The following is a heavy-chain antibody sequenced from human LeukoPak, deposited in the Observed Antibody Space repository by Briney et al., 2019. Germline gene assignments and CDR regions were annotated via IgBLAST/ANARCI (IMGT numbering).Heavy chain of an antibody. CDR3: ARVLYDYVWGSYRHDAFDI. J-gene: IGHJ3*02. D-gene: IGHD3-16*02. V-gene: IGHV4-61*02. Sequence: SETLSLTCTVSGGSISSGSYYWSWIRQPPGKGLEWIGRIYTSGSTNYNPSLKSRVTISVDTSKNQFSLKLSSVTAADTAVYYCARVLYDYVWGSYRHDAFDIWGQGTMVTVSS. CDR1: GGSISSGSYY. CDR2: IYTSGST.